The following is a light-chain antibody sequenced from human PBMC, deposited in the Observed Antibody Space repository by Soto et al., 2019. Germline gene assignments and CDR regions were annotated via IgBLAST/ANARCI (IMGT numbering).Light chain of an antibody. CDR2: GAS. CDR3: QHRSEWPVS. Sequence: DIVLTQSPATLSLSPGERATLSCRASQSVSSYLAWYQQKPGQAPRLLIYGASNRATGIPARFSGSGSGTDFTLTISSLEPEDFAVYYCQHRSEWPVSFGQGTRLEIK. CDR1: QSVSSY. V-gene: IGKV3-11*01. J-gene: IGKJ5*01.